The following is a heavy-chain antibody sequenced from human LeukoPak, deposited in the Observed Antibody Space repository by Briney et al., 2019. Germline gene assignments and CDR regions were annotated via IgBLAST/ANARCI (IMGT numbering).Heavy chain of an antibody. V-gene: IGHV1-69*13. Sequence: RRASVKVSCKASGGTFSSYAISWVRQAPGQGLEWMGGIIPIFGTVNYAQKFQGRVTITADESTSTAYMELTRLRSDDTAVYYCARDTGSSPGDYWGQGTLVTVSS. CDR1: GGTFSSYA. J-gene: IGHJ4*02. D-gene: IGHD1-26*01. CDR2: IIPIFGTV. CDR3: ARDTGSSPGDY.